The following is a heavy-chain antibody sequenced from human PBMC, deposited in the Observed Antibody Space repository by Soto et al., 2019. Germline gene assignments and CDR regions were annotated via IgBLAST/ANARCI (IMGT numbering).Heavy chain of an antibody. D-gene: IGHD2-8*01. Sequence: QVQLVQSGADVKRPGASVRVSCKPSGYPFTDLYIHWVRLAPGLGLAWMGWIDPRSGASRKTQKFQGRFTLTRDTSTSTVYMELFSLRSDDTAVYYCARDTYGPLDYWGQGTLVTVSS. CDR2: IDPRSGAS. CDR1: GYPFTDLY. V-gene: IGHV1-2*02. J-gene: IGHJ4*02. CDR3: ARDTYGPLDY.